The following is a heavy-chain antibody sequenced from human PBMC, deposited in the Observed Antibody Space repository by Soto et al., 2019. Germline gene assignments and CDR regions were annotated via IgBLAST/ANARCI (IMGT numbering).Heavy chain of an antibody. CDR3: ARAGYCTNGVCRSMDV. Sequence: ASVKVSCKASGYTFTSYGISWVRQAPGQGLEWMGWISAYNGNTNYAQKLQGRVTMTTDTSTSTAYMELRSLRSDDTAVCYCARAGYCTNGVCRSMDVWGQGTTVTVSS. D-gene: IGHD2-8*01. V-gene: IGHV1-18*01. CDR1: GYTFTSYG. J-gene: IGHJ6*02. CDR2: ISAYNGNT.